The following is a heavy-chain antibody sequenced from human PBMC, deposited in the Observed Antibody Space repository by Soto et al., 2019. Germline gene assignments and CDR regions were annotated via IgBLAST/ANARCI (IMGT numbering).Heavy chain of an antibody. V-gene: IGHV1-2*02. D-gene: IGHD5-12*01. Sequence: ASVKVSCKTSGDTFTDSSMHWVRQAPGQGLEWMGWINLNSGDTNYAEKFRGRVTMTRDTSTITAYMELTRLKSDDTAVYYCARDLGGYDLYGPDTWGQGTLVTVSS. CDR3: ARDLGGYDLYGPDT. J-gene: IGHJ5*02. CDR1: GDTFTDSS. CDR2: INLNSGDT.